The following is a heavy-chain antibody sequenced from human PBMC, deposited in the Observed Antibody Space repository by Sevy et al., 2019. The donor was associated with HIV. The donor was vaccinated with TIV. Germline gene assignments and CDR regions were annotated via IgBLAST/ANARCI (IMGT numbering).Heavy chain of an antibody. CDR2: ISWNGENM. CDR1: GFMFDTYA. CDR3: VKGMDSAGKYVNFDS. D-gene: IGHD3-22*01. Sequence: GGSLRLSCAVSGFMFDTYAMHWVRQSPGKGLEWVSSISWNGENMGYADCVKGRFTISRDNAKKSLYLQMNGLRVEDTALFYCVKGMDSAGKYVNFDSWGQGTLVTVSS. V-gene: IGHV3-9*01. J-gene: IGHJ4*02.